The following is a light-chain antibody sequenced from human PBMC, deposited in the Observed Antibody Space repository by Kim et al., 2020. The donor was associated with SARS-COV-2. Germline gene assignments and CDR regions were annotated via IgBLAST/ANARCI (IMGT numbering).Light chain of an antibody. CDR1: QNNNNR. J-gene: IGKJ1*01. CDR2: DAT. V-gene: IGKV3-15*01. CDR3: QQSNDWPPLT. Sequence: PGERATRACRASQNNNNRLVGYQHKRGQAPRLLIYDATTRATGVPARFVGSGSETDFTLTISSLQSEDFAVYYCQQSNDWPPLTFGQGTKVDIK.